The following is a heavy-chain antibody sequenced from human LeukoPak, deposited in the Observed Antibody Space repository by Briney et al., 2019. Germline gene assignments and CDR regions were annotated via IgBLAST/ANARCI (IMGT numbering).Heavy chain of an antibody. J-gene: IGHJ3*02. CDR1: GFTFNTYA. D-gene: IGHD3-9*01. CDR3: AKEGYDILTAESHDAFDI. V-gene: IGHV3-23*01. CDR2: ISGSGGST. Sequence: GGSLRLSCAASGFTFNTYAMSWVRQAPGKGMEWVSGISGSGGSTIYADSVKGRFTISRDNSKNTLYLQMNSLRAEDTAVYYCAKEGYDILTAESHDAFDIWGQGTMVTVSS.